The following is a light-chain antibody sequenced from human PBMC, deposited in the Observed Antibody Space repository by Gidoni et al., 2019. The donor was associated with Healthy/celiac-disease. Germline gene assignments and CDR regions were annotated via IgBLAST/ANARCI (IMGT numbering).Light chain of an antibody. CDR3: QQYGSTGT. Sequence: EIVLTQSPGNLSLSPGERATLSCRASQSVSSSYLAWYQQKPGQATRPLIYGASSRATGIPDRFSGSGSGTDFTLTISRLEPEEFAVYYCQQYGSTGTFGQGTKVEIK. V-gene: IGKV3-20*01. J-gene: IGKJ1*01. CDR2: GAS. CDR1: QSVSSSY.